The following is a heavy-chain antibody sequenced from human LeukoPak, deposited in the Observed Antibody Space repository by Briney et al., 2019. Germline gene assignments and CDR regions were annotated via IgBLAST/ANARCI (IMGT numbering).Heavy chain of an antibody. D-gene: IGHD2-2*02. J-gene: IGHJ4*02. CDR3: ARDGYCSSTSCYTAIDY. V-gene: IGHV3-21*01. CDR1: GFTFSSYS. Sequence: GGSLRLSCAASGFTFSSYSMNWVRQAPGKGLEWVSSISSSSSYIYYADSVKGRFTISRDNAKNSLYLQMNSLRAEDTAVYYCARDGYCSSTSCYTAIDYWGQGTLVTVSS. CDR2: ISSSSSYI.